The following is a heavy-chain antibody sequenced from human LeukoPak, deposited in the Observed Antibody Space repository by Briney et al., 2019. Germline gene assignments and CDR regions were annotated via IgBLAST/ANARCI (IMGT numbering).Heavy chain of an antibody. J-gene: IGHJ4*02. CDR3: ARVWARGPYFES. D-gene: IGHD1-26*01. CDR1: GFTFSTSW. Sequence: GWSLRLSCAASGFTFSTSWMSWVRQAPGKGLEWVANIKPDRSDKYYMDSMRGRFTISRDYANNSLYLQMNSLRAEDTAVYYCARVWARGPYFESWGRGTLVTVSS. CDR2: IKPDRSDK. V-gene: IGHV3-7*01.